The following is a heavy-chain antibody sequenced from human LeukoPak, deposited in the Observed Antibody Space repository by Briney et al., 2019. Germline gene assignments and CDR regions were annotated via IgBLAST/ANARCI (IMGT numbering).Heavy chain of an antibody. J-gene: IGHJ3*02. CDR2: ISGSGGST. Sequence: PGGSLRLSCAASGFTFSTYSMNWVRQAPGKGLEWVSAISGSGGSTYYADSVKGRFTISRDNSKNTLYLQMNSLRAEDTAVYYCAKDLSIAARRAAFDIWGQGTMVTVSS. D-gene: IGHD6-6*01. CDR1: GFTFSTYS. V-gene: IGHV3-23*01. CDR3: AKDLSIAARRAAFDI.